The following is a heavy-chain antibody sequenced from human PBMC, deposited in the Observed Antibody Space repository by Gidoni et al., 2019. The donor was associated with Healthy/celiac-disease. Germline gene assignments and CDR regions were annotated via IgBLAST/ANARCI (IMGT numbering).Heavy chain of an antibody. Sequence: QVQLQESGPGLVKPSQTLSLTCTVSGGSISSGDYYWSWIRQHPGKGLEWIGYIYYSGSTYYNPSLKSRITISVDTSKNRFSLKLSSVTAADTAVYYCARGLSGSDAFDIWGQGTMVTVSS. CDR3: ARGLSGSDAFDI. J-gene: IGHJ3*02. CDR1: GGSISSGDYY. V-gene: IGHV4-31*03. CDR2: IYYSGST. D-gene: IGHD3-22*01.